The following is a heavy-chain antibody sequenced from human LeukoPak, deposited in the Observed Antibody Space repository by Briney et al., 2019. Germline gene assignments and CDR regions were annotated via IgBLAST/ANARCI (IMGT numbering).Heavy chain of an antibody. J-gene: IGHJ4*02. D-gene: IGHD3-10*01. Sequence: PGGSLRLSCAASGFTFRSYLMTWVRQAPGKGLEWVANIRQDGSDKYYVDSVKGRFTISRDNAQNSLHLQMNSLRAEDTAVYYCAILRGGNYWGQGTLVTVSS. CDR3: AILRGGNY. V-gene: IGHV3-7*02. CDR2: IRQDGSDK. CDR1: GFTFRSYL.